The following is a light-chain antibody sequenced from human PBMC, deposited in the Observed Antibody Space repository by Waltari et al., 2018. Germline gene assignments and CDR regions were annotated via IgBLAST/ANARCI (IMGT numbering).Light chain of an antibody. CDR2: DVS. V-gene: IGKV3-20*01. J-gene: IGKJ1*01. CDR3: QHYVRLPVT. CDR1: QIIFRA. Sequence: EIMLTQSPGTLSLSPGERATLYCRASQIIFRALAWYQQKPGQAPRLLIYDVSTRASGIPDRFSGSGSGTDFSLTISRLEPEDFAVYYCQHYVRLPVTFGQGTKLEFK.